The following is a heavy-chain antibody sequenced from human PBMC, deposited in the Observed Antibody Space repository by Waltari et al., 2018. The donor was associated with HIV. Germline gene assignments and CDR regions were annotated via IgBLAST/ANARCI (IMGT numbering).Heavy chain of an antibody. CDR2: IIPICGTA. CDR1: GGTFSSYA. V-gene: IGHV1-69*01. J-gene: IGHJ6*02. CDR3: ARCRRHTPHYYYGMDV. Sequence: QVQLVQSGAEVKKPGSSVKVSCKASGGTFSSYAISWVRQAPGQGLEWMGGIIPICGTANDEQKFQSGVTSTAEESTSTAYMGLSSLRSEDTAGYYCARCRRHTPHYYYGMDVWGQGTTVTVSS. D-gene: IGHD1-1*01.